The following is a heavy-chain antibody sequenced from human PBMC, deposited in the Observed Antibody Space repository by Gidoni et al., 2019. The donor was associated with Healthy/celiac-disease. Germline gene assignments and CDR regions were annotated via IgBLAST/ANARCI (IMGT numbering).Heavy chain of an antibody. J-gene: IGHJ6*03. D-gene: IGHD1-26*01. Sequence: QVQLQESGPGLVKPSQTLSLTCTFSGCSISRCGYYWSWIRQHPGKGLEWIGYIYYSGSTYYNPSLKSRVTISVDTSKNQFSLKLSSVTAADTAVYYCARAGSGSHYYYYYMDVWGKGTTVTVSS. V-gene: IGHV4-31*03. CDR1: GCSISRCGYY. CDR3: ARAGSGSHYYYYYMDV. CDR2: IYYSGST.